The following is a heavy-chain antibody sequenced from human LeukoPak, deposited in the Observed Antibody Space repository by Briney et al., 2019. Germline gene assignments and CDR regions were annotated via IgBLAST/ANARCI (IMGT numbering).Heavy chain of an antibody. CDR2: VYYGGST. J-gene: IGHJ4*02. CDR1: GGSISSSSYY. CDR3: ASQYHHDNSGYYYGTLG. V-gene: IGHV4-39*01. D-gene: IGHD3-22*01. Sequence: SETLSLTCTVSGGSISSSSYYWGWIRQPPGKGLEWIGTVYYGGSTYYNPSLESRVTISADTSKNQFSLRLSSVTAADTAVYYCASQYHHDNSGYYYGTLGWGQGTLVTVSS.